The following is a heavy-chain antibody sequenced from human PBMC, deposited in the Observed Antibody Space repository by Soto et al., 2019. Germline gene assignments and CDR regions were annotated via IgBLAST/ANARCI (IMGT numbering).Heavy chain of an antibody. V-gene: IGHV4-30-4*01. CDR3: ARNLLFGELLGNNWFDP. CDR2: IYYSGST. Sequence: PSETLSLTCTVSGGFISSGDYYWSWIRQPPGKGLEWIGYIYYSGSTYYNPSLKSRVTISVDTSKNQFSLKLSSVTAADTAVYYCARNLLFGELLGNNWFDPWGQGTLVTVSS. J-gene: IGHJ5*02. CDR1: GGFISSGDYY. D-gene: IGHD3-10*01.